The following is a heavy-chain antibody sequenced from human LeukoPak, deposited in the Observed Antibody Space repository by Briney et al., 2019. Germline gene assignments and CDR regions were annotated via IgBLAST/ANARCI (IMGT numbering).Heavy chain of an antibody. D-gene: IGHD3-16*01. Sequence: GGSLRLSCAASGFTFTSYSMNWVRHAPGKGLEWVSYIRSSSSIISYADSVKGRFTISSDNAKNSLYLQMNSLRDEDTAVYYCARDDNWVFDSWGQGTLVTVSS. J-gene: IGHJ4*02. CDR2: IRSSSSII. V-gene: IGHV3-48*02. CDR3: ARDDNWVFDS. CDR1: GFTFTSYS.